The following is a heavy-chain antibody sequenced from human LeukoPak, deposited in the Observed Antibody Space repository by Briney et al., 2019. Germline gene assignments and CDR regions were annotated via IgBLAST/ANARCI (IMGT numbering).Heavy chain of an antibody. CDR1: GFTFSSYE. Sequence: PGGSLRLSCAASGFTFSSYEMHWVRQAPGKGLEWVSAISGSGGSTYYADSVKGRFTISRDNSKNTLYLQMNSLRAEDTAVYYCAKVVGADHYYYYYGMDVWGQGTTVTVSS. CDR3: AKVVGADHYYYYYGMDV. D-gene: IGHD2-2*01. V-gene: IGHV3-23*01. CDR2: ISGSGGST. J-gene: IGHJ6*02.